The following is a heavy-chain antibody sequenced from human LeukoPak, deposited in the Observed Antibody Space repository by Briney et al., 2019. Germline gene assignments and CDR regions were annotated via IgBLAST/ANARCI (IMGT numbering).Heavy chain of an antibody. Sequence: ASVKVSCKASGYTFTSYGISWVRQAPGQGLEWMGWISPYNGNTNYAQKLQGRVTMTTDTSTSTAYMELRSLRSDDTAVYYCARDPAALVDTAMVIGDYWGQGTLVTVSS. D-gene: IGHD5-18*01. CDR1: GYTFTSYG. J-gene: IGHJ4*02. CDR3: ARDPAALVDTAMVIGDY. CDR2: ISPYNGNT. V-gene: IGHV1-18*01.